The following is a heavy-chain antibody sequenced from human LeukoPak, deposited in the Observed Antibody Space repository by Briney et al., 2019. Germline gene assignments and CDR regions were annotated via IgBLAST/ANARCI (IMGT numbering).Heavy chain of an antibody. CDR1: GFTVSSNY. CDR2: IYSGGNT. J-gene: IGHJ4*02. D-gene: IGHD5-12*01. CDR3: ARASPRYSGGFDY. V-gene: IGHV3-53*04. Sequence: GGSLRLSCAASGFTVSSNYMSWVRQAPGKGLEWVSVIYSGGNTYYADSVKGRFTISRHNSKNTLYLQMNSLRAEDTAVYYCARASPRYSGGFDYWGQGTLVTVSS.